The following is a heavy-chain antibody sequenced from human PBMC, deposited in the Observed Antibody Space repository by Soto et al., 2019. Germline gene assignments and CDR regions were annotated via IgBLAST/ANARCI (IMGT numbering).Heavy chain of an antibody. CDR3: ARDSAVVVTALLDY. D-gene: IGHD2-21*02. J-gene: IGHJ4*02. Sequence: VGSLRLSCEGSGFTFSPYAMHWVRQAPGKGLEWVAVISNDGNKKYYADSVKGRFTISRDNSKNTLFLQMNSLRAEDTAVYYCARDSAVVVTALLDYWGQGTLVTVSS. CDR1: GFTFSPYA. V-gene: IGHV3-30-3*01. CDR2: ISNDGNKK.